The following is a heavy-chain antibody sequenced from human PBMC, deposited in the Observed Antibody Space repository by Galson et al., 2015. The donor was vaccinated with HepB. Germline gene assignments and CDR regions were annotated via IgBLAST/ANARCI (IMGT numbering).Heavy chain of an antibody. J-gene: IGHJ4*02. D-gene: IGHD2-15*01. Sequence: SVKVSCKASGYTFGDSGIIWVRQAPGQGLEWMGWISPYNANTNYAQKFRGRVTLTTVTSTTTAYMELRSLSSDDTAIYYCAREGSYCIGDACYYYFDYWGKGSLVTVSS. CDR1: GYTFGDSG. CDR3: AREGSYCIGDACYYYFDY. V-gene: IGHV1-18*01. CDR2: ISPYNANT.